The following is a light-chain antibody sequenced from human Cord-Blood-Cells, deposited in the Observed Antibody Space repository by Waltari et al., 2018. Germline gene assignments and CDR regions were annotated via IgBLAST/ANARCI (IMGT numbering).Light chain of an antibody. CDR3: QHKT. CDR2: KAS. CDR1: QSISSW. J-gene: IGKJ1*01. Sequence: DIQMTQSPSTLSASVGDRVTITCRASQSISSWLAWYQQKPGKAPKLLIYKASSLESGVPSRFSGSGSGTEFTLTISSLQPDDFAPYYCQHKTFGQGTKVEIK. V-gene: IGKV1-5*03.